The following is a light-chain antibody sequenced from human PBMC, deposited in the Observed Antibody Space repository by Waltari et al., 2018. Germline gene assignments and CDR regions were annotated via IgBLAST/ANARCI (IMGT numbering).Light chain of an antibody. CDR3: QKYNSAPS. Sequence: DIQMTQSPSSLSASVGDRVTITCRASQGISNYLAWYQQKPGKVPKLLIYAASTLQSGVPSRFSGSGSGTDVTLTNSSLQPEAVATYYCQKYNSAPSFGGGTKGEIK. J-gene: IGKJ4*01. CDR1: QGISNY. V-gene: IGKV1-27*01. CDR2: AAS.